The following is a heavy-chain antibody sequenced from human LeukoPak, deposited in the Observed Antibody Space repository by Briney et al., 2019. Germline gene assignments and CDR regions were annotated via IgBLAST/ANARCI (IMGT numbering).Heavy chain of an antibody. Sequence: TGGSLRLSCAASGFTFDDYAMHWVRQAPGKGLEWVSGISWNSGSIGYADSVKGRFTISRDNAKNSLYLQMNSLRAEDTALYYCAKDDQGYGDYASPFDLWGRGTLVTVSS. CDR2: ISWNSGSI. D-gene: IGHD4-17*01. CDR3: AKDDQGYGDYASPFDL. V-gene: IGHV3-9*01. J-gene: IGHJ2*01. CDR1: GFTFDDYA.